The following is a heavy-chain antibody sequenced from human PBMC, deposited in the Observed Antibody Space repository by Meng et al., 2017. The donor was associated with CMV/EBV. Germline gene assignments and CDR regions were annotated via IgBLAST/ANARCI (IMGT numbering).Heavy chain of an antibody. CDR1: GGSLSCCY. J-gene: IGHJ5*02. CDR3: ARGRQRKFDP. CDR2: ISHSGST. Sequence: LTCAVYGGSLSCCYCGWIRQPPGKGLEWIGEISHSGSTNYNPSLKSRVTISVDTSKNQFSLKLSSVTAADTAVYYCARGRQRKFDPWGQGTLVTVSS. V-gene: IGHV4-34*01. D-gene: IGHD2-2*01.